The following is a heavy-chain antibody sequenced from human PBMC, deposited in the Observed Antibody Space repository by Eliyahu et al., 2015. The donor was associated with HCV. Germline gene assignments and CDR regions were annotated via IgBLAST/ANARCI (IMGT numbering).Heavy chain of an antibody. Sequence: EVQLLESGGGLVQPGGSLRLSCAASXFTFSNYAXRWVRQAPGKGLEWVSTVSGSGGNTYYADSVKGRFTISRDNSKNTLYLQMNSLRAEDTAVYYCAKDYGSGSYTDYWGQGTLVTVSS. CDR2: VSGSGGNT. V-gene: IGHV3-23*01. CDR1: XFTFSNYA. D-gene: IGHD3-10*01. J-gene: IGHJ4*02. CDR3: AKDYGSGSYTDY.